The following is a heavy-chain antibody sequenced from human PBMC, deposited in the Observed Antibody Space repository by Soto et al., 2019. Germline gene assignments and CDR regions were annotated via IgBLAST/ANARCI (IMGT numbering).Heavy chain of an antibody. CDR2: ISTSGDKT. CDR3: AKPLYDYVVVNQGLDV. J-gene: IGHJ6*02. CDR1: GFTFSIYA. D-gene: IGHD3-16*01. Sequence: GGSLRLSCAASGFTFSIYAISWVRQAPGKGLEWLSAISTSGDKTYYADSVEGRFTISRDNSKNTLYLQMNSLRVDDTAVYYFAKPLYDYVVVNQGLDVGGQGTTVTVSS. V-gene: IGHV3-23*01.